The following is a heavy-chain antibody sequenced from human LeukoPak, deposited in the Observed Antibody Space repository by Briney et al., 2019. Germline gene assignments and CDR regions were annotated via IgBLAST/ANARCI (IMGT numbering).Heavy chain of an antibody. CDR2: IRYDGSNK. CDR3: ASRSQAAATWSPYYYYMDV. J-gene: IGHJ6*03. V-gene: IGHV3-30*02. CDR1: GFTFSSYG. D-gene: IGHD6-13*01. Sequence: GGSLRLSCAASGFTFSSYGMHWVRQAPGKGLEWVAFIRYDGSNKYYADSVKGRFTISRDNSKNTLYLQMNSLRAEDTAVYYCASRSQAAATWSPYYYYMDVWGKGTTVTVSS.